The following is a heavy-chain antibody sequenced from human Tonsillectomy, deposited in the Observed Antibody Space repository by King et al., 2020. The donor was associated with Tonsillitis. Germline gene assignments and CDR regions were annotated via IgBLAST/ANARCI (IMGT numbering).Heavy chain of an antibody. CDR1: GFTFSSYA. CDR2: ISYDGTNK. V-gene: IGHV3-30*04. Sequence: VQLVESGGGVVQPGRSLRLSCAASGFTFSSYAMHWVRQAPGKGLEWVTLISYDGTNKYYADSVKGRFTISRDNSKNTLYLQMNSLRAEDTAVYYCARSLLWFGELGRDYWGQGTLVTVSS. D-gene: IGHD3-10*01. J-gene: IGHJ4*02. CDR3: ARSLLWFGELGRDY.